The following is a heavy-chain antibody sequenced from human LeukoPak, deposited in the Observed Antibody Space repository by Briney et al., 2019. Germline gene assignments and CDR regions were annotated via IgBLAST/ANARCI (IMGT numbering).Heavy chain of an antibody. Sequence: SETLSLTCTVSGGFISSYYWSWIRQPPGKGLEWIGYIYYSGSTNYNPSLKSRVTISVDTSKNRFSLKLSSVTAADTAVYYCASSVGSTDYWGQGTLVTVSS. CDR1: GGFISSYY. J-gene: IGHJ4*02. CDR2: IYYSGST. D-gene: IGHD1-26*01. CDR3: ASSVGSTDY. V-gene: IGHV4-59*08.